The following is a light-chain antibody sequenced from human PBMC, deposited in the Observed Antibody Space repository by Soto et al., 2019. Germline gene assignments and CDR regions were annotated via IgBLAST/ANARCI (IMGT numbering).Light chain of an antibody. CDR1: ESIRTW. V-gene: IGKV1-5*01. J-gene: IGKJ1*01. CDR2: DAS. Sequence: DIQMTQSPSTLSAPIGDRVTITCRASESIRTWLAWYQHKPGKAPKFLIYDASILESGISSRFNGSGFGTEFTLTISILQPVDFATYFCQQYHNYPTTIGQGTKVEI. CDR3: QQYHNYPTT.